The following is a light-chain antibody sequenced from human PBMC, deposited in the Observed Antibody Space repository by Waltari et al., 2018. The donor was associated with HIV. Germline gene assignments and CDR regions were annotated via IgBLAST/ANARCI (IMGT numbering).Light chain of an antibody. J-gene: IGLJ3*02. V-gene: IGLV1-44*01. CDR3: AAWDDRLSGQGV. Sequence: QPMLTQPPSASGIPGQRVTISCSGTISNIGKNTVNWYQQFPGTAPKLLIYNNKQRPSGVPDRFSGSKSGSSASLAIRGLQSEDEADYYGAAWDDRLSGQGVFGGGTRLTVL. CDR2: NNK. CDR1: ISNIGKNT.